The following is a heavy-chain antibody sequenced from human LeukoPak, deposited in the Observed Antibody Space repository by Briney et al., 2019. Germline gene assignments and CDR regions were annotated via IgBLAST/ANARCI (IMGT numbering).Heavy chain of an antibody. CDR2: ISGYNGNT. V-gene: IGHV1-18*01. CDR3: ARGYSPQWFGESMGYYFDY. Sequence: ASVKVSCKASGYTFISYGISWVRQAPGQGLEWMGWISGYNGNTNYAQNLQGRVTMTTDTSTSTAYMELRSLRSDDTAVYYCARGYSPQWFGESMGYYFDYWGQGTLVTVSS. D-gene: IGHD3-10*01. CDR1: GYTFISYG. J-gene: IGHJ4*02.